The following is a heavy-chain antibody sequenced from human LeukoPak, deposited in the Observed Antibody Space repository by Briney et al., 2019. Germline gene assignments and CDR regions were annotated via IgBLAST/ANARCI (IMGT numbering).Heavy chain of an antibody. Sequence: SETLSLTCTVSGGSISSYYWSWIRQPPGKGLEWIGYIYYSGSTNYNPSLKSRVTIPVDTSKNQFSLKLSSVTAADTAVYYCARGYRQHVFDYWGQGTLVTVSS. V-gene: IGHV4-59*01. CDR1: GGSISSYY. CDR3: ARGYRQHVFDY. CDR2: IYYSGST. D-gene: IGHD6-6*01. J-gene: IGHJ4*02.